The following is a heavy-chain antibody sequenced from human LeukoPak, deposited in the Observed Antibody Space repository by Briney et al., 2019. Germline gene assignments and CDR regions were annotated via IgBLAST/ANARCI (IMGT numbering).Heavy chain of an antibody. CDR3: ARHRQSDADAFDF. CDR1: GGSMSGYY. CDR2: YFFPGST. J-gene: IGHJ3*01. Sequence: PSETLSLTCIVSGGSMSGYYWSWIRQPPGKGLEWIGYYFFPGSTKYNPSLNSRVTMLGDASKNQFSVKLYSVTAADTAVYYCARHRQSDADAFDFWGQGTMVTVSS. V-gene: IGHV4-59*08.